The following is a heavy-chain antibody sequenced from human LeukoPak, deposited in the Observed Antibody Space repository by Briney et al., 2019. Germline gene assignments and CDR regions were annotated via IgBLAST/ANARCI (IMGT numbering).Heavy chain of an antibody. J-gene: IGHJ4*02. CDR3: ARDMGYGDYGDY. D-gene: IGHD4-17*01. V-gene: IGHV3-74*01. CDR2: IKSDGSRT. Sequence: PGGSLRLSCAASGFTFSSYAMSWVRQAPGKGLVWVSRIKSDGSRTDYADSVKGRFAISRDNAKNTLYLQMNSLRAEDTAVYYCARDMGYGDYGDYWGQGTLVTVSS. CDR1: GFTFSSYA.